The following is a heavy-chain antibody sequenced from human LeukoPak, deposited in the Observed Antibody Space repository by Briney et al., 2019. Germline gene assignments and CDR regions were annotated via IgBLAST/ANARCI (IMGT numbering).Heavy chain of an antibody. D-gene: IGHD5-12*01. Sequence: GGSLRLSCAASGFTFSSYAMHWVRQAPGKGLEWVAVISYDGSNKYYADSVKGRFTISRDNSKNTLYLQMNSLRAEDTAVYYCAGARIDFDAFDIWGQGTMVTVSS. CDR3: AGARIDFDAFDI. J-gene: IGHJ3*02. CDR1: GFTFSSYA. CDR2: ISYDGSNK. V-gene: IGHV3-30-3*01.